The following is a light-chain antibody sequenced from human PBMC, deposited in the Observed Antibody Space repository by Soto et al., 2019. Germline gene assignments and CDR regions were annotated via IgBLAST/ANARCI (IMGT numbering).Light chain of an antibody. V-gene: IGKV1-33*01. CDR2: DAS. J-gene: IGKJ4*01. Sequence: DIQMTQSPSSLYASVGDRVTITCQASQDISNYLNWYQQKPGEAPKLLIYDASNLETGVPSRFSGSGSGTDFTFTISSLQPEDIATYYCQQYDNLPPLTFGGGTKVEIK. CDR3: QQYDNLPPLT. CDR1: QDISNY.